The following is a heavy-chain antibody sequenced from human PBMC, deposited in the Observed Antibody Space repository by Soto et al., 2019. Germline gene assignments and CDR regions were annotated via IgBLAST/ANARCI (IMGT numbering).Heavy chain of an antibody. CDR2: ISAYNGNT. CDR1: GYTFTIYG. D-gene: IGHD2-2*01. V-gene: IGHV1-18*04. Sequence: ASVKVSCKASGYTFTIYGISCVLQSPLQWREWMGWISAYNGNTNYAQKLQGRVTMTTDTSTSTAYMELRSLRSDDTAVYYCARDCSSTSCYLPYYYYYGMDVWGQGTTVTVSS. CDR3: ARDCSSTSCYLPYYYYYGMDV. J-gene: IGHJ6*02.